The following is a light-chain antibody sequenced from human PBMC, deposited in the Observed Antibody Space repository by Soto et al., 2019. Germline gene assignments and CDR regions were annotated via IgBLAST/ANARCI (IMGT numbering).Light chain of an antibody. J-gene: IGKJ2*01. CDR1: QSIGSG. CDR3: QQYTDFQYT. CDR2: KAT. Sequence: DIQMTQSPSTLSASVGDGVTITCRASQSIGSGLAWYQQKPGKAPNLLIYKATNLQTGVPSRFSGSGSGTDFSLTISSLQPVDSATYYCQQYTDFQYTFGQGTKVEI. V-gene: IGKV1-5*03.